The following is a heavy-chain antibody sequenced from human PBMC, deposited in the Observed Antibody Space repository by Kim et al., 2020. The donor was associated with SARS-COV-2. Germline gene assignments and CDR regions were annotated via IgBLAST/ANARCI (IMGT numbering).Heavy chain of an antibody. CDR3: ARDLSPHLGYCSSTSCYGEYYFDY. J-gene: IGHJ4*02. D-gene: IGHD2-2*01. CDR1: GFTFSSYA. CDR2: ISYDGSNK. Sequence: GGSLRLSCAASGFTFSSYAMHWVRQAPGKGLEWVAVISYDGSNKYYADSVKGRFTISRDNSKNTLYLQMNSLRAEDTAVYYCARDLSPHLGYCSSTSCYGEYYFDYWGQGTLVTVSS. V-gene: IGHV3-30*04.